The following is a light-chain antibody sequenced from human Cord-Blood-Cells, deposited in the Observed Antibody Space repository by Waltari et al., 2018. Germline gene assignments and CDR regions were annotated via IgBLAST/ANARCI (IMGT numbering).Light chain of an antibody. J-gene: IGLJ3*02. CDR1: SSNIGSNY. CDR2: RNN. CDR3: AACDDSLSGWV. V-gene: IGLV1-47*01. Sequence: QAVRTQPPSASGTPGQRVTISCSGSSSNIGSNYVYCYQQLPGTAPNLPIYRNNQRPYGVPDRFSGSKSGTSASLAISGLRSEDEADYYCAACDDSLSGWVFGGGTKLTVL.